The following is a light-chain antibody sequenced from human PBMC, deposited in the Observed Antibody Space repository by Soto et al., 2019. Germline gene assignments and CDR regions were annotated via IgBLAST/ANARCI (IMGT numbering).Light chain of an antibody. Sequence: EIVLTQSPGTLSLSPGERATLSCRASQSVSNSHLAWYQQNPGQDPRLLIYGASSRATGISDRFSGSGSGTGLVLISSELEPEDIAVYYCQQYDMSHLFGGATKVEF. CDR3: QQYDMSHL. J-gene: IGKJ4*01. CDR2: GAS. CDR1: QSVSNSH. V-gene: IGKV3-20*01.